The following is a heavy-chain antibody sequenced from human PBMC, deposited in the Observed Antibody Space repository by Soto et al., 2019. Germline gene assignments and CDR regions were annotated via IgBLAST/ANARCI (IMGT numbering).Heavy chain of an antibody. Sequence: SETLSLTCTVSGDSITNSNWWTWVRQPPGKGLEWIGEIFHSGSTNYNPSLKSRITISVDRSKNQFSLKLSSVTAADTAVYYCARGAPVVNDYWGQGTLVTVSS. J-gene: IGHJ4*02. V-gene: IGHV4-4*02. D-gene: IGHD3-22*01. CDR1: GDSITNSNW. CDR2: IFHSGST. CDR3: ARGAPVVNDY.